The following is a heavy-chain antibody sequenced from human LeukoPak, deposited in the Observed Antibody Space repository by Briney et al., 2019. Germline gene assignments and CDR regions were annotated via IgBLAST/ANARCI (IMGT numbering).Heavy chain of an antibody. V-gene: IGHV4-38-2*01. CDR1: GYSISSGTY. J-gene: IGHJ4*02. D-gene: IGHD4/OR15-4a*01. Sequence: PSETLSLTCAVSGYSISSGTYWGWIRQPPGKGLEWIGSNHHSGATYYKPSLKSRVTMSLDTSKNQFSLRLSSVTAADTAAYYCAREREYGAYQYWGQGTLVTVSS. CDR3: AREREYGAYQY. CDR2: NHHSGAT.